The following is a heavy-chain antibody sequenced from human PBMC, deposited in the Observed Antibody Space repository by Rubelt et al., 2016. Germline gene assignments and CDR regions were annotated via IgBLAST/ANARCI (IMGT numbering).Heavy chain of an antibody. CDR2: SQDSGRR. Sequence: GWIRRPPGKGLEWIGYSQDSGRRNYSPSLRSRVTMSVDTSKNQVSLRRTSVTAEDTAVYYCAGRTAASGTFYHWGQGTLVTVSS. CDR3: AGRTAASGTFYH. J-gene: IGHJ4*02. V-gene: IGHV4-59*08. D-gene: IGHD1/OR15-1a*01.